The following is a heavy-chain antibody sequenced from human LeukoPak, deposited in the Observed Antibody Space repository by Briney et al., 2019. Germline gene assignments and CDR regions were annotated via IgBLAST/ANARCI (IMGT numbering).Heavy chain of an antibody. V-gene: IGHV3-23*01. CDR1: GFRFSSYA. J-gene: IGHJ3*02. Sequence: GGSLRLSCAASGFRFSSYAMSWVRQAPGQGLEWVSTISGSSHSRTDYADSVKGRFTISRDNSQNTLFLQVDTLRVEDTAVYYCARLGYGEHWAFDIWGQGTMVTVSS. D-gene: IGHD4-17*01. CDR3: ARLGYGEHWAFDI. CDR2: ISGSSHSRT.